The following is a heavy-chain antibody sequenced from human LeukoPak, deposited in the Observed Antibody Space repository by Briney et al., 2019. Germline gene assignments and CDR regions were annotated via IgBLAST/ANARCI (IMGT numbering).Heavy chain of an antibody. CDR3: ARDREYSSSGLVWFDP. J-gene: IGHJ5*02. CDR1: GGSISGYH. V-gene: IGHV4-59*12. Sequence: SETLSLTCTVSGGSISGYHWNWIRQPPGKGLEWIGYIYYSGSTNYNPSLKSRVTISVDTSENQFSLKLTSVTAADTAVYYCARDREYSSSGLVWFDPWGHGILVTVSS. D-gene: IGHD6-6*01. CDR2: IYYSGST.